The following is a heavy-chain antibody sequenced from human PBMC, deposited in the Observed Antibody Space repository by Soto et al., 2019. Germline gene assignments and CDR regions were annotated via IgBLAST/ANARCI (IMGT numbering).Heavy chain of an antibody. CDR3: ARETRAYYYDSNVRRHAFDI. D-gene: IGHD3-22*01. CDR2: IYYSGST. V-gene: IGHV4-31*03. CDR1: GGSISSGGYY. Sequence: SETLSLTCTVSGGSISSGGYYWSWIRQHPGKGLEWIGYIYYSGSTYYNPSLKSRVTISVDTSKNQFSLKLSSVTAADTAVYYCARETRAYYYDSNVRRHAFDIWGQGTMVTVSS. J-gene: IGHJ3*02.